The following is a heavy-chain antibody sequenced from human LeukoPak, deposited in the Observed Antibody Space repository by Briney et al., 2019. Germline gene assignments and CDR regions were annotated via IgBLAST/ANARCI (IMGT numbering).Heavy chain of an antibody. CDR1: GDSISSYF. CDR2: IYSSGNI. J-gene: IGHJ5*02. D-gene: IGHD3-16*01. CDR3: ARSGGSGWLDP. Sequence: SETLSHTCKVSGDSISSYFWGWIRQPAGKGLEWIGRIYSSGNIDYNPSFKSRVAMSVDTSKNQISLKLTSVTAADTAVYYCARSGGSGWLDPWGQGSLVTVSS. V-gene: IGHV4-4*07.